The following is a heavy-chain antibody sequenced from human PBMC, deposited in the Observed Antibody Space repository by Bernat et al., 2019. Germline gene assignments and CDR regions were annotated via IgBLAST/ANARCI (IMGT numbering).Heavy chain of an antibody. CDR3: AKEGGYSSGWYNSDYYYGMDV. J-gene: IGHJ6*02. Sequence: VQLVESGGGLVQRGGSLRLSCAASGFTFSSYGMHWVRQAPVKGLEWVAVISYDGSNKYYADSEKGRFTISRDNSKNTLYLQMNSLRAEETVVYYCAKEGGYSSGWYNSDYYYGMDVWGQGTTVTVSS. V-gene: IGHV3-30*18. CDR2: ISYDGSNK. D-gene: IGHD6-19*01. CDR1: GFTFSSYG.